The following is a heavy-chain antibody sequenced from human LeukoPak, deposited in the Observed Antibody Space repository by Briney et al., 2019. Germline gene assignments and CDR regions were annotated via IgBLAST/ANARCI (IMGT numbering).Heavy chain of an antibody. D-gene: IGHD2-2*01. CDR1: GGSFSGYY. Sequence: KPSETLSLTCAVYGGSFSGYYWSWIRQPPGKGLEWIGEINHSGSTNYNPSLKSRVTISVDTSKNQFSLKLSSVTAADTAVYYCARRARKGYCSSTSCYGDGPWFDPWGQGTLVTVSS. CDR2: INHSGST. V-gene: IGHV4-34*01. CDR3: ARRARKGYCSSTSCYGDGPWFDP. J-gene: IGHJ5*02.